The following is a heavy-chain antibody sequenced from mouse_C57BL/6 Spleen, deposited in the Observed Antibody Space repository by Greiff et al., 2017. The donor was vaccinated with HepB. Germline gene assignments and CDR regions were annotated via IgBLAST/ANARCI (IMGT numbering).Heavy chain of an antibody. V-gene: IGHV5-17*01. Sequence: EVQLVESGGGLVKPGGSLKLSCAASGFTFSDYGMHWVRQAPEKGLEWVAYISSGSSTIYYADTVKGRVTISRDNAKNTLFLQMTSLRSEDTAMYYCAMGTTVVADYAMDYWGQGTSVTVSS. CDR1: GFTFSDYG. CDR2: ISSGSSTI. D-gene: IGHD1-1*01. J-gene: IGHJ4*01. CDR3: AMGTTVVADYAMDY.